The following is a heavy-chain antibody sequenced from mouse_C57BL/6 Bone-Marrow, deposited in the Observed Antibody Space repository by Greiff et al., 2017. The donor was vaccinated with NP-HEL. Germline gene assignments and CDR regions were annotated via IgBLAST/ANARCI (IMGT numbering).Heavy chain of an antibody. Sequence: EVQLQESGAELVRPGASVKLSCTASGFNIKDYYMHWVKQRPEQGLEWIGRIDPEDGDTEYAPKFQGKATMTADTSSNTAYLQLSSLTSEDTAVDYCTTFITTVVPLFDYWGQGTTLTVSS. CDR2: IDPEDGDT. CDR1: GFNIKDYY. CDR3: TTFITTVVPLFDY. V-gene: IGHV14-1*01. D-gene: IGHD1-1*01. J-gene: IGHJ2*01.